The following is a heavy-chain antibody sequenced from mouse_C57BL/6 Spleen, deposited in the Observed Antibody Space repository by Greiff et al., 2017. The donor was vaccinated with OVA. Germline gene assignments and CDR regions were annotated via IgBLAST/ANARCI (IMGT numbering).Heavy chain of an antibody. CDR3: ARGVYYSNYEAWFAY. D-gene: IGHD2-5*01. CDR2: ISDGGSYT. CDR1: GFTFSSYA. J-gene: IGHJ3*01. V-gene: IGHV5-4*03. Sequence: EVKLVESGGGLVKPGGSLKLSCAASGFTFSSYAMSWVRQTPEKRLEWVATISDGGSYTYYPDNVKGRFTISRDNAKNNLYLQMSHLKSEDTAMYYCARGVYYSNYEAWFAYWGQGTLVTVSA.